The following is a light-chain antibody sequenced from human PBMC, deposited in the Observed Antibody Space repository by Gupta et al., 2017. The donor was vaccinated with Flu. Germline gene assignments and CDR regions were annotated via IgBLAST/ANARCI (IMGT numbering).Light chain of an antibody. Sequence: GKAPKLLIYKVSLWVSGVPSRFSGSGSGXEFTLTXSRLQPDDFATYYCQQDNSYYTFGXGTQLEIK. CDR2: KVS. CDR3: QQDNSYYT. J-gene: IGKJ2*01. V-gene: IGKV1-5*03.